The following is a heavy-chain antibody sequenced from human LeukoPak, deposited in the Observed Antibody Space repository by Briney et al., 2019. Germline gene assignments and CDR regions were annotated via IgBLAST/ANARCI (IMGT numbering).Heavy chain of an antibody. CDR2: IYYSGST. Sequence: SETLSLTCTVSGGSISSYYWSWIRQPPGKGLEWIGYIYYSGSTNYNPSLKSRATISVDTSKNQFSLKLSSVTAADTAVYYCARSLRAAASLYYYYMDVWGKGTTVTVSS. D-gene: IGHD3-16*02. V-gene: IGHV4-59*01. CDR3: ARSLRAAASLYYYYMDV. J-gene: IGHJ6*03. CDR1: GGSISSYY.